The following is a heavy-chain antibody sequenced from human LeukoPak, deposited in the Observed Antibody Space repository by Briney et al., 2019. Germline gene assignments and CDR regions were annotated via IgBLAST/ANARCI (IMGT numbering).Heavy chain of an antibody. CDR2: TSTSGST. CDR1: GASIHNNY. D-gene: IGHD2-15*01. V-gene: IGHV4-4*09. J-gene: IGHJ3*02. CDR3: ARELLGAFDI. Sequence: PSETLSLTCTVSGASIHNNYWSWIRQPPGQGLEWIGYTSTSGSTNYNPSLKSRVTISVDTSKKEFSLKLTSITAADMAVYYCARELLGAFDIWGQGAMVSVSS.